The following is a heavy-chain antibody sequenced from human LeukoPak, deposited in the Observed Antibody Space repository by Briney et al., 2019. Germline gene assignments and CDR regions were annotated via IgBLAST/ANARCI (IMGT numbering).Heavy chain of an antibody. CDR1: GDTFTNYG. J-gene: IGHJ6*02. CDR3: ASGGTTSGIYYYYGMDV. V-gene: IGHV1-18*01. Sequence: APVKVSCKASGDTFTNYGISWVRQAPGQGLEWMGWISAYNGNTKYEQKLQGRVTMTTDTSTSTAYMELRSLKSDDTAVYYCASGGTTSGIYYYYGMDVWGQGTTVIVSS. CDR2: ISAYNGNT. D-gene: IGHD3-10*01.